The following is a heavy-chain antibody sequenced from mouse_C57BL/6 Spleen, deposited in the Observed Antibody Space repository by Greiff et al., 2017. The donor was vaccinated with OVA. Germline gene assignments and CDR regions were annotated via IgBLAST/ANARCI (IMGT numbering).Heavy chain of an antibody. CDR3: ARSTTVVAPFDY. CDR2: INPYNGGT. J-gene: IGHJ2*01. CDR1: GYTFTDYY. Sequence: VQLQQSGPVLVKPGASVKMSCKASGYTFTDYYMNWVKQSHGKSLEWIGVINPYNGGTSYNQKFKGKATLTVDKSSSTAYMELNSLTSEDSAVYYCARSTTVVAPFDYWGQGTTLTVSS. D-gene: IGHD1-1*01. V-gene: IGHV1-19*01.